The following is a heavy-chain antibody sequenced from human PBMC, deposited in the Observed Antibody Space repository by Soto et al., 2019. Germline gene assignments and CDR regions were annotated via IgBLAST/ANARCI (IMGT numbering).Heavy chain of an antibody. J-gene: IGHJ5*02. CDR3: ARHRLHCRGGSCYVGDWFDP. CDR2: INHSGST. CDR1: GGSFSGYY. D-gene: IGHD2-15*01. Sequence: SETLSLTCAVYGGSFSGYYWSWIRQPPGKGLEWIGAINHSGSTNYNPSHKSRVTISVDTSKSQFSLKLSSVTAADTSVYYCARHRLHCRGGSCYVGDWFDPWGQGTLVTVPS. V-gene: IGHV4-34*01.